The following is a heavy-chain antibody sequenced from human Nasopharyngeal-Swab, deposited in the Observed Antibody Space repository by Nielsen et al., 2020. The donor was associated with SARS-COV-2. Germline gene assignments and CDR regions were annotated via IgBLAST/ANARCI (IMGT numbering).Heavy chain of an antibody. V-gene: IGHV3-21*01. J-gene: IGHJ6*02. D-gene: IGHD6-13*01. CDR3: ARDPPEKISSSWYRYYYYGMDV. CDR1: GFTFSSYA. CDR2: ITSSSSYI. Sequence: GGSLRLSCAASGFTFSSYAMSWVRQAPGKGLEWVSSITSSSSYIYYADSVKGRFTISRDNAKNSLYLQMNSLRAEDTAVYYCARDPPEKISSSWYRYYYYGMDVWGQGTTVTVSS.